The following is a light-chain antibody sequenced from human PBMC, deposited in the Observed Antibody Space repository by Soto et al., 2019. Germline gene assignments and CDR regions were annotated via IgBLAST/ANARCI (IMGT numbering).Light chain of an antibody. CDR2: EVS. V-gene: IGLV2-8*01. CDR3: SSYAGSNNRV. J-gene: IGLJ3*02. CDR1: SSDVGNYKY. Sequence: QSALTQSPSASGSPGQSVTISCTGTSSDVGNYKYVSWYQQHPGKAPKLMIYEVSKRPSGVPDRFSGSKSGNTASLTVSGLQAEDEGDYYCSSYAGSNNRVFVGGTKPTVL.